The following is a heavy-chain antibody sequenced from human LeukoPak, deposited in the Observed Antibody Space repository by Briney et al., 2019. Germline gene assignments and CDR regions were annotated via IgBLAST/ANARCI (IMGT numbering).Heavy chain of an antibody. D-gene: IGHD6-19*01. CDR3: ARDRIAVTGRKYYYYMDV. Sequence: SVKVSCKASGYTFTSYYMHWVRQAPGQGLEWMGGIIPIFGTANYAQKFQGRVTITADKSTSTAYMELSSLRSEDTAMYYCARDRIAVTGRKYYYYMDVWGKGTTVTVSS. CDR2: IIPIFGTA. J-gene: IGHJ6*03. V-gene: IGHV1-69*06. CDR1: GYTFTSYY.